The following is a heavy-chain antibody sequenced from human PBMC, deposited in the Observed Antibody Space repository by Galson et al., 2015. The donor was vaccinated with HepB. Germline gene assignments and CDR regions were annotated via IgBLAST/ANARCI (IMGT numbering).Heavy chain of an antibody. J-gene: IGHJ4*02. Sequence: SLRLSCAASEFTFSTYAMSWVRQTPGKGLEWVSGISGSGGSTSYADSVKGRFTISRDNSKNTLYLQMNSLRAEDTAIYYCAKEVDGWYFDHWGQGTLVTVSS. CDR1: EFTFSTYA. D-gene: IGHD4-17*01. CDR3: AKEVDGWYFDH. CDR2: ISGSGGST. V-gene: IGHV3-23*01.